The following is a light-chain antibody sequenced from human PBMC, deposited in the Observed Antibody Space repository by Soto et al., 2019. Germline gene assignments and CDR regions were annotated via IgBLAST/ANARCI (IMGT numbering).Light chain of an antibody. CDR1: QSVSRNY. CDR3: QQYSSSPLT. V-gene: IGKV3-20*01. J-gene: IGKJ4*01. Sequence: EIVLTQSPGTLSLSPGARVTPSCRASQSVSRNYLAWYQQKPGQAPRLLLYGASSRATGIPDRFSGSGSGTDFTLTISRLEPEDFAVYFCQQYSSSPLTFGGGTKVDIK. CDR2: GAS.